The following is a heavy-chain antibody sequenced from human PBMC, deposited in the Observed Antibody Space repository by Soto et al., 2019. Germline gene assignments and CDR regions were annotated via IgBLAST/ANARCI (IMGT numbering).Heavy chain of an antibody. V-gene: IGHV1-69*01. J-gene: IGHJ5*02. CDR2: IIPIFGTA. CDR3: ARGCSGGSCYSRYWFDP. Sequence: QVQLVQSGAEVKKPGSSVKVSCKASGGTFSSYAISWVRQAPGQGLEWMGGIIPIFGTANYAQKFQGRVTITADESTSTAYMELSSLGSEDTAVYCCARGCSGGSCYSRYWFDPWGQGTLVTVSS. D-gene: IGHD2-15*01. CDR1: GGTFSSYA.